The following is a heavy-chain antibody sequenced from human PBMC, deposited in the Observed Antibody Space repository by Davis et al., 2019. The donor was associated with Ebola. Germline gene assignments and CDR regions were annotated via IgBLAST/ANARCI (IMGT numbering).Heavy chain of an antibody. CDR2: IPGTGAVT. Sequence: GESLKISCAVSGFIFSDYAMSWVRQSPGKGLEWVSGIPGTGAVTFYADSVKGRFTISRDNAKNSLYLQMNSLRDEDTAVYYCARDAAFVFDYWGQGILVTVSS. CDR3: ARDAAFVFDY. CDR1: GFIFSDYA. D-gene: IGHD3-10*01. J-gene: IGHJ4*02. V-gene: IGHV3-23*01.